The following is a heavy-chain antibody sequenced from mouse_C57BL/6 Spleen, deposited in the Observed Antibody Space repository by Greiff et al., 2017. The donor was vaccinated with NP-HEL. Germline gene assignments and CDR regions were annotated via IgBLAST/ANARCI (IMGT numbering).Heavy chain of an antibody. D-gene: IGHD2-1*01. Sequence: VQLQQSGPELVKPGASVKISCKASGYAFSSSWMNWVKQRPGKGLEWIGRIYPGDGDTNYNGKFKGKATLTADKSSSTAYMQLSSLTSEDSAVYYCARGELYSGFAYWGQGTLVTVSA. CDR1: GYAFSSSW. CDR2: IYPGDGDT. V-gene: IGHV1-82*01. CDR3: ARGELYSGFAY. J-gene: IGHJ3*01.